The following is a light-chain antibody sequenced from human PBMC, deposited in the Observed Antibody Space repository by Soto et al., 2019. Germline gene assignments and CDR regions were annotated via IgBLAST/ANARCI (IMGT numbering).Light chain of an antibody. CDR2: STS. CDR3: QQYGTWIT. J-gene: IGKJ5*01. Sequence: EIVLTQSPDTLSLSPGERVSLSCGASQWFSGRNLAWYQQKPGQSPRLLIHSTSTRASGVPDRFRGSGSGTDFTLTISRLEPEDFAVYYCQQYGTWITFGQGTRLETK. CDR1: QWFSGRN. V-gene: IGKV3-20*01.